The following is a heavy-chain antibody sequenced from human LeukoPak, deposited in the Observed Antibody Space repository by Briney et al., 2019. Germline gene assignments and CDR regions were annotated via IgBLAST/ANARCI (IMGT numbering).Heavy chain of an antibody. CDR3: AKNEATVVTTAGGDV. CDR2: ISHDGSNK. CDR1: GFTFSSYG. V-gene: IGHV3-30*18. D-gene: IGHD4-23*01. Sequence: GGSLRLSCAASGFTFSSYGMHWVRQAPGKGLEWVAVISHDGSNKYYADSVKGRFTISRDNFKNTLYLQMNSLRAEDTAVYYCAKNEATVVTTAGGDVWGQGTTVTVSS. J-gene: IGHJ6*02.